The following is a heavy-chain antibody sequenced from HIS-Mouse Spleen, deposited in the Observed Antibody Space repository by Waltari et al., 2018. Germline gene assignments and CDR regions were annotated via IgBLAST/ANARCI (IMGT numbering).Heavy chain of an antibody. CDR3: AKDHGDYFDY. D-gene: IGHD4-17*01. CDR2: ISYDGSKK. Sequence: QVQLVESGGGVVQPGRSLRLSCAASGFTFSSYGMHWVRQAPGKGLEWVAVISYDGSKKYYADSVKGRLTISRDNSKNTLYLQMNSLRAEDTAVYYCAKDHGDYFDYWGQGTLVTVSS. CDR1: GFTFSSYG. V-gene: IGHV3-30*18. J-gene: IGHJ4*02.